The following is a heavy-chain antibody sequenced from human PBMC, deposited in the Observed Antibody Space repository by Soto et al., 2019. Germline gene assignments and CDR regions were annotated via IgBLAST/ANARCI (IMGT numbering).Heavy chain of an antibody. CDR3: ARGLGDYYDSSGYYYARRTFDY. CDR2: INHSGST. J-gene: IGHJ4*02. D-gene: IGHD3-22*01. V-gene: IGHV4-34*01. CDR1: GGSFSGYY. Sequence: SETLSLTCAVYGGSFSGYYWSWIRLPPGKGLEWIGEINHSGSTNYNPSLKSRVTISVDTSKNQFSLKLSSVTAADTAVYYCARGLGDYYDSSGYYYARRTFDYWGQGTLVTVSS.